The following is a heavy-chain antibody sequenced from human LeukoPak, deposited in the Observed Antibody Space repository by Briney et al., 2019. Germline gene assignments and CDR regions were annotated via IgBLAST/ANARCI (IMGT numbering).Heavy chain of an antibody. CDR2: IYSSGST. J-gene: IGHJ6*03. Sequence: KPSETLSPTCTVSGASTRSYYWGWTRHPAGRQLERIGRIYSSGSTDYNSSLRSRVTLSLDTSKNQFSLRLSSVTAADTAVYYCARESQTVDYFYHMDVWGKGTRVTVSS. D-gene: IGHD1-1*01. V-gene: IGHV4-4*07. CDR3: ARESQTVDYFYHMDV. CDR1: GASTRSYY.